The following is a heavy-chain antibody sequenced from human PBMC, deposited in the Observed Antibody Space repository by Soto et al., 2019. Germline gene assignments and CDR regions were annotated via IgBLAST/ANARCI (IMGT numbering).Heavy chain of an antibody. CDR3: SRDVCAGSSGYYADAFDI. D-gene: IGHD6-25*01. CDR1: GFTFGNYW. J-gene: IGHJ3*02. Sequence: EVQLVESGGGLVQPGGSLRLSCAASGFTFGNYWMTWVRQAPGKGLEWVANIKGDGSAKSYLDSVRGRFTVSRENAEKSLFLQNIMLRAEDTALYYCSRDVCAGSSGYYADAFDIWGQATVVTV. V-gene: IGHV3-7*01. CDR2: IKGDGSAK.